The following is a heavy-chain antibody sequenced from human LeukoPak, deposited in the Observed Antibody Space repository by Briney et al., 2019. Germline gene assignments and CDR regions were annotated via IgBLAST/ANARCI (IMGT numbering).Heavy chain of an antibody. CDR3: ARHYGRYFDY. J-gene: IGHJ4*02. CDR1: GYRFTTYW. V-gene: IGHV5-51*01. D-gene: IGHD3-16*01. CDR2: IYPSDSET. Sequence: EESLKISCKGSGYRFTTYWIGWVRQMPGKGLEWMGIIYPSDSETKYNPSFQGQVTISSDKSITTAYLQWSSLKASDTAMYCCARHYGRYFDYWGQGTLVTVSS.